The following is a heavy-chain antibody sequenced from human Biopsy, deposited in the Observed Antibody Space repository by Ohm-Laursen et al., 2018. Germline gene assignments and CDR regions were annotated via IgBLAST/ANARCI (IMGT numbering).Heavy chain of an antibody. V-gene: IGHV3-33*06. CDR1: GVTFTRYG. Sequence: RSLRLSCAASGVTFTRYGWHWVRQAPGKGLEWVAVIWYDGKNKYYANSVRGRFTISRDNAKNTVYLQMNNLRAEDTAVFYCAKDLRNNNWGVENWGQGTLVTVSS. D-gene: IGHD7-27*01. CDR2: IWYDGKNK. J-gene: IGHJ4*02. CDR3: AKDLRNNNWGVEN.